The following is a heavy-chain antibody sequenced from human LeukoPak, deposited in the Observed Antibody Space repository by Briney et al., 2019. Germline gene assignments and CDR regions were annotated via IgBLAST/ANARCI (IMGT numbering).Heavy chain of an antibody. CDR3: TREWGGELRPYYYYGMDV. CDR1: GFTFGDSA. J-gene: IGHJ6*02. Sequence: GRSLRLSCIVSGFTFGDSAMSWVRQAPGKGLEWVGFIRSKAYGGTTEYAASVKGRFTISRDDSKSIAYLQMNSLKTEDTAVYYCTREWGGELRPYYYYGMDVWGQGATVTVSS. D-gene: IGHD1-26*01. CDR2: IRSKAYGGTT. V-gene: IGHV3-49*04.